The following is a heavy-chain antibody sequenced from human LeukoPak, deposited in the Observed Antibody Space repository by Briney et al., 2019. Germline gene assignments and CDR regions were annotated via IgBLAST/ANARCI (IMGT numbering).Heavy chain of an antibody. J-gene: IGHJ4*02. V-gene: IGHV1-46*01. Sequence: ASVKVSCKASVYTFTNYYMHWVRQAPGQGLEWMGIINPSGGSTSYAQKFQGRVTMTRDTSTSTVYMELSSLRSEDTAVYFCARVDAEGSGVKYFDYWGQGTLGTVSS. D-gene: IGHD3-10*01. CDR3: ARVDAEGSGVKYFDY. CDR2: INPSGGST. CDR1: VYTFTNYY.